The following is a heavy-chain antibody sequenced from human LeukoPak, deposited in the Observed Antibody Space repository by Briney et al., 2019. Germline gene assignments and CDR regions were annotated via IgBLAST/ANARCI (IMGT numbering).Heavy chain of an antibody. J-gene: IGHJ4*02. CDR3: ARPAAAQYYFDY. V-gene: IGHV3-23*01. Sequence: PGGSLSLSCAASGFTFSSYAMSWVRQAPGKGLEWVSPISSSGGSTYYADSVKGRFTVSRDNSKSTLYLQMSSLRAEDTAVYYCARPAAAQYYFDYWGQGTLVTVSS. D-gene: IGHD6-13*01. CDR2: ISSSGGST. CDR1: GFTFSSYA.